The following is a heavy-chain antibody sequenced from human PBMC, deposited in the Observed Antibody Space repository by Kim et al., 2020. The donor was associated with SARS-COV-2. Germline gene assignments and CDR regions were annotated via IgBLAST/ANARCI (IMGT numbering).Heavy chain of an antibody. Sequence: GGSLRLSCAASGFTFSSYAMSWVRQAPGKGLEWVSAISGSGGSTYYADSVKGRFTISRDNSKNTLYLQMNSLRAEDTAVYYCAKVSLAAAGTFFFGRGGGGYYFDYWGQGTLVTVSS. CDR1: GFTFSSYA. D-gene: IGHD6-13*01. V-gene: IGHV3-23*01. J-gene: IGHJ4*02. CDR3: AKVSLAAAGTFFFGRGGGGYYFDY. CDR2: ISGSGGST.